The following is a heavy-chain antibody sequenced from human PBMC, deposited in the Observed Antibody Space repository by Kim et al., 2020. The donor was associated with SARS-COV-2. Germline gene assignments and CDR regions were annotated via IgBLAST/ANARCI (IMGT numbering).Heavy chain of an antibody. CDR3: AKRSSTWYFGS. D-gene: IGHD6-13*01. Sequence: GGSLRLSCAASGFTFSNSAMTWVRQAPGKGLEWVSGISAGGTNTYYADSVKGRFTISRDNSKNTLYLQMDSLRAEDTAVYTCAKRSSTWYFGSWGQGTL. V-gene: IGHV3-23*01. CDR2: ISAGGTNT. CDR1: GFTFSNSA. J-gene: IGHJ4*02.